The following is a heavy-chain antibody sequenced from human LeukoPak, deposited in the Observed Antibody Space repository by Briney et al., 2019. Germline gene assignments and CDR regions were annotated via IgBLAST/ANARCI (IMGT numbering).Heavy chain of an antibody. V-gene: IGHV3-11*04. CDR2: ISSTGSNI. Sequence: PGGSLRLSCAASGFTVSSSYMSWIRQAQGKGLEWISYISSTGSNIYYADSVKGRFTISRDNAKNSLYLQMNSLRAEDTAVYYCAELGITMIGGVWGKGTTVTISS. D-gene: IGHD3-10*02. J-gene: IGHJ6*04. CDR3: AELGITMIGGV. CDR1: GFTVSSSY.